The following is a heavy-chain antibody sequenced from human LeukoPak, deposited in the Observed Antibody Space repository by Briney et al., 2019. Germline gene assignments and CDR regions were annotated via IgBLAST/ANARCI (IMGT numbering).Heavy chain of an antibody. CDR1: GGSISSYY. J-gene: IGHJ5*02. Sequence: PSETLSLTCTVSGGSISSYYWTWIRQPAGKGLEWIGRIYNSGTTNYNPSLKSRVTMSLDTSKNQFSLKLTSVTVADTAVYYCARAPHIVAPYDWFDPWGQGTLVTVSS. CDR2: IYNSGTT. V-gene: IGHV4-4*07. CDR3: ARAPHIVAPYDWFDP. D-gene: IGHD2-2*01.